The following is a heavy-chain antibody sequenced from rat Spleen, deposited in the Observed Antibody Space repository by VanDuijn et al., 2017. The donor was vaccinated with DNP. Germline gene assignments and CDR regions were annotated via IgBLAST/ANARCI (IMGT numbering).Heavy chain of an antibody. CDR1: GFTFNDYN. J-gene: IGHJ4*01. Sequence: EVQLVESGGGLVQPGRSLKLSCAASGFTFNDYNMAWVRQAPKKGLEWVATIIYDGSRTYYRDSVKGRFTISRDNTKSTLYLQMDSLRSEDTATYYCATQYSSYTLYYYAMDAWGQGTSVTVSS. CDR3: ATQYSSYTLYYYAMDA. CDR2: IIYDGSRT. V-gene: IGHV5S10*01. D-gene: IGHD1-2*01.